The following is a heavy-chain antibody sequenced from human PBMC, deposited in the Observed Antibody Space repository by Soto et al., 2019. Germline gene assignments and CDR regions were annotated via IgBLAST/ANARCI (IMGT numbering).Heavy chain of an antibody. J-gene: IGHJ6*02. CDR3: TRDRGFGMDV. CDR1: GGSISGGRYY. V-gene: IGHV4-31*03. CDR2: IYDNGIT. Sequence: QVPLQESGPGLVKPSQTLSLTCNVSGGSISGGRYYWNWIRQHPGKGLEWIGNIYDNGITYYNPSRKSRVIISRDPPKTQYSLRLSSVTAADPAVYYWTRDRGFGMDVWGQGTTVTVSS.